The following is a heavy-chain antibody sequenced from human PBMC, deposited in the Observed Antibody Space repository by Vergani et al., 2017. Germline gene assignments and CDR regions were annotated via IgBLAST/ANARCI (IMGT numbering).Heavy chain of an antibody. CDR3: ARSRIYYGAGSPDY. CDR2: VSFRGDT. V-gene: IGHV4-59*02. Sequence: QVKLQESGPGLVKPSETLSLTCIVPGASVNSYYWSGFRQPPGKGLDWMGYVSFRGDTLSDPSVKGRMTISLNTSSNQFSLYLTSVTAADTAVYYCARSRIYYGAGSPDYWGQGTLVTVSS. D-gene: IGHD3-10*01. CDR1: GASVNSYY. J-gene: IGHJ4*02.